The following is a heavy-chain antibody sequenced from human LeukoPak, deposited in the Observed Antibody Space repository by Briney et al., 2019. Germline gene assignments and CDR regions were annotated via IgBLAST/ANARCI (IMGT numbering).Heavy chain of an antibody. J-gene: IGHJ4*02. CDR2: IFHSGST. Sequence: SETLSLTCAVSGVSIDRSNWWSWVRQPPGKGLEWIGEIFHSGSTHYNPSLKSRVTISVDKSKNQFSLKLTSVSAADTAVYYCAKRGSSEPFFDYWGQGTLVIVSS. V-gene: IGHV4-4*02. CDR3: AKRGSSEPFFDY. D-gene: IGHD6-6*01. CDR1: GVSIDRSNW.